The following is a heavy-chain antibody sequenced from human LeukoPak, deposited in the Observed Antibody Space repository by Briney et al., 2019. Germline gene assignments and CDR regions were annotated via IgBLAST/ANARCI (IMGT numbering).Heavy chain of an antibody. CDR3: ARVDARDAFDI. CDR2: ISDDGGRK. J-gene: IGHJ3*02. CDR1: GFTFSGYP. V-gene: IGHV3-30*04. Sequence: GGSLRLSCVASGFTFSGYPMHWVRQTPGKGLDWVAIISDDGGRKFYADSVEGRFTISRDNSKNTLFLQMNSLRAEDTAVYYCARVDARDAFDIWGQGTMVTVSS.